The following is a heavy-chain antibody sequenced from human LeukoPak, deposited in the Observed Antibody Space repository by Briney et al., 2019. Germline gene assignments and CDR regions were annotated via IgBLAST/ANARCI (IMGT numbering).Heavy chain of an antibody. CDR1: GGTFSSYA. Sequence: GASVKVSCKASGGTFSSYAISWVRQAPGQGLEWMGGIIPIFGTANYAQKFQGRVTITADESTSTAYMELSSLRSEDTAVYYCARGFQVGGTGAFDPWGQGTLVTVSS. CDR3: ARGFQVGGTGAFDP. J-gene: IGHJ5*02. V-gene: IGHV1-69*01. CDR2: IIPIFGTA. D-gene: IGHD1-26*01.